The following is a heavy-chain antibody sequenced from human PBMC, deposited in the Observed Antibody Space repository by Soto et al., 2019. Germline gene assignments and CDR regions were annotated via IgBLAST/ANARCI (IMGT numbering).Heavy chain of an antibody. J-gene: IGHJ6*03. CDR3: ARAGHYYILTGYPSDSYYYYMDV. V-gene: IGHV3-33*01. Sequence: GGSLRLCCAASGFTFSSYGMHWVRQAPGKGLEWVAVIWYDGSNKYYADSVKGRLTISRDNSKNTLYLQMNSLRAEDTAVYYCARAGHYYILTGYPSDSYYYYMDVWGKGTTVTVSS. CDR2: IWYDGSNK. D-gene: IGHD3-9*01. CDR1: GFTFSSYG.